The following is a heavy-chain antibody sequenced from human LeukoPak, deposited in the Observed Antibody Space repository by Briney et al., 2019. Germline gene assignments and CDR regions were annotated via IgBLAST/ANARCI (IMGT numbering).Heavy chain of an antibody. CDR1: GFTFSSYA. CDR3: AKSEKLGYCSGGSCWFDY. CDR2: ISGSGGST. Sequence: GGSLRLSCAASGFTFSSYAMSWVRQAPGKGPEWVSAISGSGGSTYYADPVKGRFTISRDNSKNTLYLQMNSLRAEDTAVYYCAKSEKLGYCSGGSCWFDYWGQGTLVTVSS. V-gene: IGHV3-23*01. J-gene: IGHJ4*02. D-gene: IGHD2-15*01.